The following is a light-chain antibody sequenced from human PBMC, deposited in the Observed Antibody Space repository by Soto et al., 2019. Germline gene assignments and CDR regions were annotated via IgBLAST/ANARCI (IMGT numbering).Light chain of an antibody. CDR1: TSAVGGYNY. J-gene: IGLJ1*01. V-gene: IGLV2-14*01. Sequence: QSALTQPASVSGSPGQPITISCTGTTSAVGGYNYASWYQQHPGKAPNLMIYEVTNRPSGVSNRFSGSKSGNTASLTISGLQAEDEADYYCSSYSRTGTVVVFGTGTKLTVL. CDR2: EVT. CDR3: SSYSRTGTVVV.